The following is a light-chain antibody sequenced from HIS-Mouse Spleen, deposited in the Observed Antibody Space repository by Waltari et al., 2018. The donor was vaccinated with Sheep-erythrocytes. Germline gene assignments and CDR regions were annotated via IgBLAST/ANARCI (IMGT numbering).Light chain of an antibody. V-gene: IGLV2-11*01. CDR1: SRDVGGYNY. CDR2: DVS. J-gene: IGLJ1*01. CDR3: CSYAGSYNHV. Sequence: QSALTQPRPVSGSPGQSVTISCTGTSRDVGGYNYVSWYQQYPGNAPKLMIYDVSKRPSGVPDRFSGSKSGNTASLTISGLQAEDEADYYCCSYAGSYNHVFATGTKVTVL.